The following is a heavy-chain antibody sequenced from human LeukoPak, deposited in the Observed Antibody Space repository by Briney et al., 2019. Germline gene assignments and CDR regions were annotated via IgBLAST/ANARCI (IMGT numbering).Heavy chain of an antibody. CDR3: ASGGSHGDDAFDI. V-gene: IGHV1-69*05. CDR2: VIPIFGTA. D-gene: IGHD1-26*01. J-gene: IGHJ3*02. CDR1: GGTFSGYA. Sequence: SVKVSCKASGGTFSGYAISWVRQAPGQGLEWLGGVIPIFGTANYAQKFQGRVTITTDESTSTAYTELSSPRSEGTAVYYCASGGSHGDDAFDIWGQGTIVTVSS.